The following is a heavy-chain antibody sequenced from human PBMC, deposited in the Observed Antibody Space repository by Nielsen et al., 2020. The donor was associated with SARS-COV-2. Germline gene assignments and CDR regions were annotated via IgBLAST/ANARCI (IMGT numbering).Heavy chain of an antibody. D-gene: IGHD3-22*01. J-gene: IGHJ4*02. CDR2: INSDGSST. CDR1: GFTFSSYW. Sequence: GGSLRLSCAASGFTFSSYWMHWVRQAPGKGLVWVSRINSDGSSTSYADSVKGRFTISRDNAKNTLYLQMNSLRAEDTAVYYCTKGAWYYDSSGYYAYWGQGTLVTVSS. V-gene: IGHV3-74*01. CDR3: TKGAWYYDSSGYYAY.